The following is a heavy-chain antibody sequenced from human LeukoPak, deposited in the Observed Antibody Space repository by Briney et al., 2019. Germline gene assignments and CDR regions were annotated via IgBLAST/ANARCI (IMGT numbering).Heavy chain of an antibody. D-gene: IGHD4-17*01. CDR1: GFIFSNYA. Sequence: QTGNSLRLSCAASGFIFSNYAMHWVRQAPGKGLEWVALISYDGTNKYYADSVKGRFTISRDNSKNTLYLQMNSLRADDTALYYCAKLYGDFDFWGQGTLVTVSS. CDR3: AKLYGDFDF. V-gene: IGHV3-30*18. J-gene: IGHJ4*02. CDR2: ISYDGTNK.